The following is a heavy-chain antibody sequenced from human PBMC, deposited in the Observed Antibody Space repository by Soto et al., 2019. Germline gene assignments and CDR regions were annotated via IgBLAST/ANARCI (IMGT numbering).Heavy chain of an antibody. J-gene: IGHJ1*01. Sequence: ASVKVSCKVSGYTLTELSMHWVRQAPGKGLEWMGGFDPEDGETIYAQKFQGRVTMTEDTSTDTAYMELSSLRSEDTAVYYCATDHYYDSSGEYFQHWGQGTLVTVSS. CDR1: GYTLTELS. D-gene: IGHD3-22*01. V-gene: IGHV1-24*01. CDR2: FDPEDGET. CDR3: ATDHYYDSSGEYFQH.